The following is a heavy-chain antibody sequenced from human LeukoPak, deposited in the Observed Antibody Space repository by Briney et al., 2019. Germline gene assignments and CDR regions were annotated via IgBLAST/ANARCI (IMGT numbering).Heavy chain of an antibody. J-gene: IGHJ3*01. CDR2: INPSGGST. CDR1: GYTFTNYY. V-gene: IGHV1-46*01. Sequence: ASVKVSCKASGYTFTNYYMHWVRQAPGQGLEWLGIINPSGGSTSYAQKFQGRVTITRDTSTRTVYMELSSLRSEDTAVYYCARDLHCGGDCFALWGQGTMVTVSS. CDR3: ARDLHCGGDCFAL. D-gene: IGHD2-21*02.